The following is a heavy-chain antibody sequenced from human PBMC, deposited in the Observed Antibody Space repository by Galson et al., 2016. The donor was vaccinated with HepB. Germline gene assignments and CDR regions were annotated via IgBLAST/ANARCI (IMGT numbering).Heavy chain of an antibody. V-gene: IGHV3-30-3*01. Sequence: SLRLSCAASGFTFSAYAMHWVRQAPGKGLEWLAVMSYDGNIKQYADSVKGRFTISRHNSKKTMYLQMNSLRGDDTAVYYCARDARPTASWHDFDYWGQGTLVTVSS. J-gene: IGHJ4*02. CDR2: MSYDGNIK. D-gene: IGHD2-2*01. CDR1: GFTFSAYA. CDR3: ARDARPTASWHDFDY.